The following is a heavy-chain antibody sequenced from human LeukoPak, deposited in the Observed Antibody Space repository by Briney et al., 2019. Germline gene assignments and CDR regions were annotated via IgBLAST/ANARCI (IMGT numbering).Heavy chain of an antibody. CDR3: ARDANNWNEWGRGLNWFDP. J-gene: IGHJ5*02. D-gene: IGHD1-1*01. Sequence: ASVKVSCKASGYTFTSYGISWVRQAPGQGLEWMGWINAGNGNTKYSQKFQGRVTITRDTSASTAYMELSSLRSEDTAVYYCARDANNWNEWGRGLNWFDPWGQGTLVTVSS. V-gene: IGHV1-3*01. CDR1: GYTFTSYG. CDR2: INAGNGNT.